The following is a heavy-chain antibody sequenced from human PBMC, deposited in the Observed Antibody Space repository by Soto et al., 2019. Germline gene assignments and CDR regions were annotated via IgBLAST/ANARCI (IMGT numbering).Heavy chain of an antibody. CDR2: IIPIFGAA. CDR1: GGTLSSYA. Sequence: GASVKVSCKASGGTLSSYAISWVRQAPGQGLAWLGGIIPIFGAADYAEGHQGRVTITANESTNTAYMELSSLRFEDTAVYYCARGEQTGYLKTLTYKEMDVWGQGTTVTVSS. CDR3: ARGEQTGYLKTLTYKEMDV. J-gene: IGHJ6*02. V-gene: IGHV1-69*13. D-gene: IGHD1-26*01.